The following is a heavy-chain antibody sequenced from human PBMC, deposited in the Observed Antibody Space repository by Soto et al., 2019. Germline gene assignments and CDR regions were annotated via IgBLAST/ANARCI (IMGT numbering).Heavy chain of an antibody. D-gene: IGHD5-12*01. V-gene: IGHV4-34*01. CDR1: GGSFSACY. J-gene: IGHJ5*02. CDR2: IDHRGSA. Sequence: SETLSLTCAVYGGSFSACYWTGIRQPPGKGLEWIGEIDHRGSARYNSSLESRVTISVDTSKNQFSLKLNSVTAADTAVYYCARPVSGYTGYDYNWFDPWGQGTLVTVSS. CDR3: ARPVSGYTGYDYNWFDP.